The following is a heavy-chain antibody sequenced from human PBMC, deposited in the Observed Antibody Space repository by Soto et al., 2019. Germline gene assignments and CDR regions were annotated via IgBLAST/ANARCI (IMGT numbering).Heavy chain of an antibody. Sequence: QITLKESGPTLVKPTQTLTLTCTFSGFSLSTSGVGVGWIRQPPGKALAWLAVIYWDDDKRYSPSLKSRLTITKDTSKNQVVLTMTNMDPVDTATYYCAHAVGGGNSAYFQSWGQGTLVTVSS. CDR2: IYWDDDK. CDR1: GFSLSTSGVG. D-gene: IGHD2-21*02. V-gene: IGHV2-5*02. J-gene: IGHJ1*01. CDR3: AHAVGGGNSAYFQS.